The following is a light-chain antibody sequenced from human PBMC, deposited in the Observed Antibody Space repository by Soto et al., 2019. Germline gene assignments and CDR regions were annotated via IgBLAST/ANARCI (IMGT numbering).Light chain of an antibody. Sequence: EIVLTQSPGTLSLSPGERATLSCRASQSVISSYLAWYQQKPGQAPRLLIYGASSRATGIPDRFSGSGSGTDLTLTISRLEPEDFAVYHCKQYGSSPQTFGQGTKVEIK. CDR2: GAS. CDR3: KQYGSSPQT. J-gene: IGKJ1*01. V-gene: IGKV3-20*01. CDR1: QSVISSY.